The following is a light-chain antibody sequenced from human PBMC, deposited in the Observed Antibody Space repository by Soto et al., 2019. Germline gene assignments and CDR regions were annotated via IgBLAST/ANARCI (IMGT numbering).Light chain of an antibody. Sequence: EIMMTQSPATLSVSPGERATLSCRASQRGNTSLSWYQHKPCQAPRLLIYGASTRATGIPARFTGSGSGTEFTLTISSLQSEDSAVYFCQHYHNWPPRTFGQGTKVDIK. J-gene: IGKJ1*01. CDR3: QHYHNWPPRT. CDR2: GAS. V-gene: IGKV3-15*01. CDR1: QRGNTS.